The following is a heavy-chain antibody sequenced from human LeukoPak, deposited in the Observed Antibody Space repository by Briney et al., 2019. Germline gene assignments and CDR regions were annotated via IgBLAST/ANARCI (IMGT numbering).Heavy chain of an antibody. J-gene: IGHJ4*02. CDR2: TYYSGST. V-gene: IGHV4-59*01. CDR3: ARVSYSNYVFDY. D-gene: IGHD4-4*01. CDR1: GGPLSSYY. Sequence: NASETLSLTCSVSGGPLSSYYWSCLRQPPGKGLERIGYTYYSGSTNYNPSLKSRVTVSVDTSKNQFSLKLSSVTAADTAVYYCARVSYSNYVFDYWGQGTLVTVSS.